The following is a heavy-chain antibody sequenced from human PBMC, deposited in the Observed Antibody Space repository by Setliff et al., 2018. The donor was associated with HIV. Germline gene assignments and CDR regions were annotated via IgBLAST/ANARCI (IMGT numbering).Heavy chain of an antibody. CDR3: TNKPGSLNSFEV. J-gene: IGHJ3*01. V-gene: IGHV3-20*04. CDR2: ISWNGDST. CDR1: GFTLHEYT. Sequence: PGGSLRLSCAASGFTLHEYTMTWVRQAPGKGLEWICGISWNGDSTNYAYSVKGRFTIFRDNAKNSLFLEMTNLRAEDTAFYYCTNKPGSLNSFEVWGQGTVVTVSS.